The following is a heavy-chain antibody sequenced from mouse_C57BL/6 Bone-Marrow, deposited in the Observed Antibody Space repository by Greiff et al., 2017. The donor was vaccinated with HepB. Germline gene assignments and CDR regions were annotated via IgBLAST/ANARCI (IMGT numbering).Heavy chain of an antibody. CDR1: GFNIKTTY. J-gene: IGHJ2*01. CDR3: SRFTTYYFYY. Sequence: VQLQQSVAELVRPGASVKLSCTASGFNIKTTYMHWVKQRPEQGLEWIGRIDPANGNTKYAPKFQGKATITADTSSNTAYLQLSSLTSEDTAIYYCSRFTTYYFYYWGQGTTLTVSS. V-gene: IGHV14-3*01. CDR2: IDPANGNT. D-gene: IGHD1-1*01.